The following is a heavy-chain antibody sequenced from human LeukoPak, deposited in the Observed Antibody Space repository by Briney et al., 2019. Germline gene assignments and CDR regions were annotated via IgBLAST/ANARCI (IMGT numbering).Heavy chain of an antibody. J-gene: IGHJ5*02. D-gene: IGHD1-26*01. V-gene: IGHV4-61*02. CDR3: ARGEWELGWFDP. CDR1: GGSISSGSYY. Sequence: SETLSLTCTVSGGSISSGSYYWSWIRQPAGKRLEWIGRIYTSGSTNYNPSLKSRVTMSVDTSKNQFSLKLSSVTAADTAVYYCARGEWELGWFDPWGQGTLVTVSS. CDR2: IYTSGST.